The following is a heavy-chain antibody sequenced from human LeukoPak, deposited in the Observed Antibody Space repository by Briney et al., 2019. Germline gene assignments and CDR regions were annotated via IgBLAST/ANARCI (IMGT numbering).Heavy chain of an antibody. CDR1: GFTFSSYX. CDR3: ANEGVAGSYYFDY. Sequence: GXXLXXSXAASGFTFSSYXMSWVRQAPGXXLEWVSAISGSGGSTYYADSVKGRFTISRDNSKNTLYLQMNSLRAEDTAVYYCANEGVAGSYYFDYWGQGTLVTVSS. V-gene: IGHV3-23*01. CDR2: ISGSGGST. D-gene: IGHD6-19*01. J-gene: IGHJ4*02.